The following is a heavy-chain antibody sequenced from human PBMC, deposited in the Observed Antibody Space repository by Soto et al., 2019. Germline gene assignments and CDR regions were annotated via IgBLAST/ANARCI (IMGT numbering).Heavy chain of an antibody. CDR1: GSSFSSHG. Sequence: QVQLVEPGGGVVQPGRSLRLSCAASGSSFSSHGMHWVRQAPGKGLEWVAVIWYDGSDKKYVDSVKGRFTISRDNSKNTLYLQMNSLRVEDTAVYYCAREEYLALDYWGQGTLVTVSS. D-gene: IGHD2-2*01. CDR3: AREEYLALDY. V-gene: IGHV3-33*01. J-gene: IGHJ4*02. CDR2: IWYDGSDK.